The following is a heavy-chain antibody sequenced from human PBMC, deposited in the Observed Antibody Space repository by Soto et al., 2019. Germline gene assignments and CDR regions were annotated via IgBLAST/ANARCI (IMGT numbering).Heavy chain of an antibody. Sequence: SETLSLTCAASGGSLSGYYWSWIRQPPGAGLEWVGEINHSGSSNYNPSLKSRVTLSVDMSKNQFSLRLSSVTAADTAIYYCARVYAYDYVWGSYRNSNYGLDVWGQGTTVTVSS. J-gene: IGHJ6*02. CDR2: INHSGSS. CDR1: GGSLSGYY. D-gene: IGHD3-16*02. V-gene: IGHV4-34*01. CDR3: ARVYAYDYVWGSYRNSNYGLDV.